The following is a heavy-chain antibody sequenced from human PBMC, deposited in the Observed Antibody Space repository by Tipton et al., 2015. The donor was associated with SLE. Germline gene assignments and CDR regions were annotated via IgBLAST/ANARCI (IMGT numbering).Heavy chain of an antibody. D-gene: IGHD3-22*01. CDR1: GFKFDDYG. CDR2: INWNGGRT. V-gene: IGHV3-20*04. CDR3: ARRDSSGLRFDP. Sequence: GSLRLSCVVSGFKFDDYGMSWVRQTPGKGLEWLSTINWNGGRTGYADSVRGRFTISRDNAKNSLYLQMNSLRAEDTAVYYCARRDSSGLRFDPWGQGTLVTVSS. J-gene: IGHJ5*02.